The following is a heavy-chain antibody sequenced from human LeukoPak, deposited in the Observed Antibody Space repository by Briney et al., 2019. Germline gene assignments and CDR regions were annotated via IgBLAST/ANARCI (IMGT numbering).Heavy chain of an antibody. CDR3: AREDPPTTVPEGLDV. CDR2: IYFSGTT. CDR1: GGSISNYY. D-gene: IGHD4-17*01. Sequence: SETLSLTCTVSGGSISNYYWSWLRQPPGKGLEWIGYIYFSGTTNINPSLKSRVTISVYMSKNQFSLKLSSVTAADTAVYYCAREDPPTTVPEGLDVWGQGTTVTVSS. V-gene: IGHV4-59*01. J-gene: IGHJ6*02.